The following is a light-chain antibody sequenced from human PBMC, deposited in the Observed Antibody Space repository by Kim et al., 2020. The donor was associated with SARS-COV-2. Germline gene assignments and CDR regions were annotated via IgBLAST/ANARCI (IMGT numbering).Light chain of an antibody. J-gene: IGLJ1*01. CDR1: TLPEKQ. Sequence: SPGQTARITCSGDTLPEKQTYWYQQNSGQAPLLVIYKDNERPSGIPGRFSGSSSGTTVTLTISGVQAEDDADYYCQSADGSGTYVFGTGTKVTVL. CDR3: QSADGSGTYV. CDR2: KDN. V-gene: IGLV3-25*03.